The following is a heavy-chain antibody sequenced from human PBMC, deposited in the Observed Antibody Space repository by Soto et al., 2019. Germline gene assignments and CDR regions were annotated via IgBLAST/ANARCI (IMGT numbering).Heavy chain of an antibody. CDR1: GYTFTSYY. D-gene: IGHD2-15*01. CDR2: INPSGGST. Sequence: ASVKVSCKASGYTFTSYYMHWVRQAPGQGLEWMGIINPSGGSTSYAQKFQGRVTMTRDTSTSTVYMELSSLRSEDTAVYYCTRDDVECSGGSCYGVPMDVWGKGTTVTVSS. J-gene: IGHJ6*03. V-gene: IGHV1-46*01. CDR3: TRDDVECSGGSCYGVPMDV.